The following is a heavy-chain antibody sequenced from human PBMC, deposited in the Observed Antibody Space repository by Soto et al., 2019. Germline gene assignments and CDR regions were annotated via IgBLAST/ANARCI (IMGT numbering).Heavy chain of an antibody. CDR2: ISYSGST. CDR3: ASAHRDLQQLVQYYYGMDV. J-gene: IGHJ6*02. CDR1: GASTTSGDYY. V-gene: IGHV4-30-4*01. Sequence: QVQLKESGPGLAKPPQTLSPTSTVSGASTTSGDYYWSWIPQPPGKGLEGIGYISYSGSTYYTPSLKIRVSISVDTSKNQFSLKLSSVTAADTAVYYCASAHRDLQQLVQYYYGMDVWGQGTTVTVSS. D-gene: IGHD6-13*01.